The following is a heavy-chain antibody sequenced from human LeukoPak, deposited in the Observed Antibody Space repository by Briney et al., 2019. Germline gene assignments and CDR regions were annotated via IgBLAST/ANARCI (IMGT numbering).Heavy chain of an antibody. Sequence: PGESLRLSCAASGFTFSTYPMHWVRQAPGKGLEWVAVILYYDGTNKYYAESVKGRFTISRDNSKNTLYLQMNSLRAEDTAVYYCARLNLGYGYFLEATKHDYWGQGTLVTVSS. CDR1: GFTFSTYP. D-gene: IGHD5-18*01. J-gene: IGHJ4*02. CDR2: ILYYDGTNK. CDR3: ARLNLGYGYFLEATKHDY. V-gene: IGHV3-30-3*01.